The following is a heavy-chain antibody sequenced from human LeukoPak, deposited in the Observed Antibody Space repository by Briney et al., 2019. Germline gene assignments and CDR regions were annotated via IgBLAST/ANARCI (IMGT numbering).Heavy chain of an antibody. CDR2: NNGDGSTT. CDR1: GFSLSGYW. V-gene: IGHV3-74*01. J-gene: IGHJ5*02. Sequence: GGSLRLSCVASGFSLSGYWMYWVRQAPGKGLMYIPRNNGDGSTTNYADVVKGRFTMSRDNVKNTLYLQMNSLRVEDTAVYYCARDPRNVGLAPWGQGTLVTVSS. D-gene: IGHD2-15*01. CDR3: ARDPRNVGLAP.